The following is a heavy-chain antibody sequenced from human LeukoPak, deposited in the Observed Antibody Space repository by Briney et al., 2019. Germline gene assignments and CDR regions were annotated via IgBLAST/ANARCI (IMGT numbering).Heavy chain of an antibody. CDR1: GYTFTSYY. J-gene: IGHJ4*02. V-gene: IGHV1-46*01. CDR3: ARGFSYSSGWYSCFDY. Sequence: ASVKVSCKASGYTFTSYYMHWVRQAPGQGPEWMGIINPSGGSTSYAQKFQGRVTMTRDTSTSTVYMELSSLRSEDTAVYYCARGFSYSSGWYSCFDYWGQGTLVTVSS. CDR2: INPSGGST. D-gene: IGHD6-19*01.